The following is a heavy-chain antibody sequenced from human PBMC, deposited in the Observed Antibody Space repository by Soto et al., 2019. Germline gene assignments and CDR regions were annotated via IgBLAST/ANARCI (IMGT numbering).Heavy chain of an antibody. D-gene: IGHD5-18*01. CDR1: GYSFTNYW. CDR3: ARHVGGYSYAQKFDY. Sequence: PGESLKISCKGSGYSFTNYWIGWVRQMPGKGLEWMGIIYPGDSDTRYNPSFQGQVTISADKSISTAYLQWSSLKASDTAMYYCARHVGGYSYAQKFDYWGQGTLVTVSS. J-gene: IGHJ4*02. CDR2: IYPGDSDT. V-gene: IGHV5-51*01.